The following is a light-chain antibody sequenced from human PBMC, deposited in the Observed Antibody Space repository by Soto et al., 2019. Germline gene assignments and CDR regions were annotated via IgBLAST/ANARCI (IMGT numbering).Light chain of an antibody. CDR3: AARDDSLSGLYV. CDR1: SSNIGTYT. J-gene: IGLJ1*01. V-gene: IGLV1-44*01. CDR2: NND. Sequence: QSVLTQPPSASGTPGQRVTISCSGSSSNIGTYTVNWYQQFPGTAPKLLIYNNDQRPSGVPDRFSGFKYGTAASLAISGLQSEDEAEYCCAARDDSLSGLYVFGTGTKVTGL.